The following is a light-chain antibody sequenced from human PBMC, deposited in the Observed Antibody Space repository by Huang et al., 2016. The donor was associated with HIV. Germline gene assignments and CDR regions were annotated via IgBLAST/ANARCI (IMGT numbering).Light chain of an antibody. CDR1: QSVSSN. CDR3: QQYNNWPIT. CDR2: GAS. J-gene: IGKJ5*01. V-gene: IGKV3-15*01. Sequence: EIVMTQSPATLSVSPGEGVTLSCRASQSVSSNLAWYQQKPGQAPRLLIYGASTRANAIPARFSGSGSGTEFTLTISSLQSEDFAVYYCQQYNNWPITFGQGTRLEIK.